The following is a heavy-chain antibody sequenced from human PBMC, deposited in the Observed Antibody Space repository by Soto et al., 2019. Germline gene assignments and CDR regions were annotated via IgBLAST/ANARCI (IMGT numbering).Heavy chain of an antibody. CDR1: GFSLSTSGVG. Sequence: QITLKESGPTLVKPTQTLTLTCTFSGFSLSTSGVGVAWIRQPPGKALEWLAIIYWDDDKRYSPSLKSRLTITKDTSNTQVVLTMTNMDPVDTATYYCAHRTTAIDYWGQGTLVTVSS. V-gene: IGHV2-5*02. D-gene: IGHD2-21*02. CDR2: IYWDDDK. CDR3: AHRTTAIDY. J-gene: IGHJ4*02.